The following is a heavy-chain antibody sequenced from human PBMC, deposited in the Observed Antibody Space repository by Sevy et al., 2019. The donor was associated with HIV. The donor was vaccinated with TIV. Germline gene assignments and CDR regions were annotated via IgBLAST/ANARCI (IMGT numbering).Heavy chain of an antibody. Sequence: GGSLRLSCAASGFTFSSYSMNWVRQAPGKGLEWVSCISSSSSYIYYADSVKGRFTISRDKAKNSLYLQMNSLRAEDTAVYYCARDGGSGSPMYYFDYWGQGTLVTVSS. V-gene: IGHV3-21*01. CDR1: GFTFSSYS. J-gene: IGHJ4*02. CDR2: ISSSSSYI. D-gene: IGHD3-10*01. CDR3: ARDGGSGSPMYYFDY.